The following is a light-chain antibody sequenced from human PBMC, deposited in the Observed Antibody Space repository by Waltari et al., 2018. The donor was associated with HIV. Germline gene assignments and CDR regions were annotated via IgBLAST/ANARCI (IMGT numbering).Light chain of an antibody. CDR3: NQYGGSPKT. J-gene: IGKJ1*01. CDR1: QSLRNNY. Sequence: EIVLTQSPGTLSLSPGERATLSCRASQSLRNNYLAWYQQKPGQSPRLFIYGASSRATGIPDRFSGSGSGTDFTLTISRLEPEDFAVYYCNQYGGSPKTFGQGTKVEI. V-gene: IGKV3-20*01. CDR2: GAS.